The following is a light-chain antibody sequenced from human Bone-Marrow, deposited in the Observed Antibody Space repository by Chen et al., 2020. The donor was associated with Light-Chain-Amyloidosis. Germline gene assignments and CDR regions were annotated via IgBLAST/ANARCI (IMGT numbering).Light chain of an antibody. CDR1: DLPTKY. CDR3: QSADSSGTYEVI. Sequence: SSELTQPHSVSVSPGQTARITCSGDDLPTKYAYWYQQKPGPAPVLVIHRDTERPSGISERFSGSSSGTTATLTISGVQAEDEADYHCQSADSSGTYEVIFGGGTKLTVL. CDR2: RDT. V-gene: IGLV3-25*03. J-gene: IGLJ2*01.